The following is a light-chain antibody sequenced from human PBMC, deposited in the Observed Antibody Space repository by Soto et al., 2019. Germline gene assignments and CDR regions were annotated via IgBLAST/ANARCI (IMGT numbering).Light chain of an antibody. Sequence: QSDLTQPASASGSPGQSITISCTGTSSDIGAYNYVSWYQQHPGKAPKLIISDVSDRPSGVSNRFSGSKSGNTASLTISGLQAEDEADYFCISYTTTDTLWVFGGGTKLTVL. CDR1: SSDIGAYNY. CDR3: ISYTTTDTLWV. CDR2: DVS. J-gene: IGLJ3*02. V-gene: IGLV2-14*03.